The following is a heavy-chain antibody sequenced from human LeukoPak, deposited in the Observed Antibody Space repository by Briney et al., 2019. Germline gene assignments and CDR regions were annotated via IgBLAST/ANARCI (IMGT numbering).Heavy chain of an antibody. V-gene: IGHV1-69*06. J-gene: IGHJ5*02. CDR1: GGTFSSYA. CDR3: ARDRSGSYLYNWFDP. Sequence: SVKLSCKASGGTFSSYAISWVRQAPGQGLEWMGGIIPIFGTANYAQKFQGRVTITADKSTSTAYMELSRLRSEDTAVYYCARDRSGSYLYNWFDPWGQGTLVTVSS. CDR2: IIPIFGTA. D-gene: IGHD3-10*01.